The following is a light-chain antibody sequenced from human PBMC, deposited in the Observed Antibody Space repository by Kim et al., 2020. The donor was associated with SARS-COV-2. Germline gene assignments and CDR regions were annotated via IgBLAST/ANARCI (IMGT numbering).Light chain of an antibody. CDR1: SLRKYY. CDR2: GKN. J-gene: IGLJ2*01. Sequence: ALGHTLRITCQGDSLRKYYASWYQQKPGLAPVLVIYGKNNRPSGIPDRFSGSSSGDTVSLTITGAQAEDEGDYYCYSRDSSGDHLVFGGGTKVTVL. CDR3: YSRDSSGDHLV. V-gene: IGLV3-19*01.